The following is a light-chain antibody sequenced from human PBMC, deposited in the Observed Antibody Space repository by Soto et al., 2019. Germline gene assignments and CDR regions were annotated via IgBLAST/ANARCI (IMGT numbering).Light chain of an antibody. Sequence: QSVLTQPASVSGSPGQSITISCTGTSSDVGAYNYVSWYQQHPGKAPKLMIHEVSKRPSGVSNRFSGSKSGNTASLTISGLQAEDEADYYCFSYAGSSTYVFGTGTKLTVL. CDR2: EVS. J-gene: IGLJ1*01. V-gene: IGLV2-23*02. CDR3: FSYAGSSTYV. CDR1: SSDVGAYNY.